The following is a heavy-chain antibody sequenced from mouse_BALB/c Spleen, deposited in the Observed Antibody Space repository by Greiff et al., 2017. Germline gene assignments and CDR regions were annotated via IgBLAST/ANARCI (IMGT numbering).Heavy chain of an antibody. CDR3: ARHEARVAWFAY. J-gene: IGHJ3*01. CDR2: ISSGGSYT. CDR1: GFTFSSYG. D-gene: IGHD3-1*01. V-gene: IGHV5-6*01. Sequence: EVMLVESGGDLVKPGGSLKLSCAASGFTFSSYGMSWVRQTPDKRLEWVATISSGGSYTYYPDSVKGRFTISRDNAKNTLYLQMSSLKSEDTAMYYCARHEARVAWFAYWGQGTLVTVSA.